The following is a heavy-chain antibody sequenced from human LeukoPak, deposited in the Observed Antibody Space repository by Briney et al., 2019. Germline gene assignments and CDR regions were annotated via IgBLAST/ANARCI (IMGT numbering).Heavy chain of an antibody. Sequence: PGGSLRLSCAAPGFTFSSYEMNWVRQAPGKGLEWVSYISSSGSTIYYADSVKGRFTISRDNAKNSLYLQMNSLRAEDTAVYYCARTPYGDFDYWGQGTLVTVSS. CDR1: GFTFSSYE. J-gene: IGHJ4*02. D-gene: IGHD4-17*01. CDR2: ISSSGSTI. V-gene: IGHV3-48*03. CDR3: ARTPYGDFDY.